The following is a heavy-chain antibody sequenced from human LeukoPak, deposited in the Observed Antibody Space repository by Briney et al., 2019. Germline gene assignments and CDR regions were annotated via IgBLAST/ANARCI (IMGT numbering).Heavy chain of an antibody. Sequence: SETLSLTCTVSGGSLSTYYWSWIRQPPGKGLEWMGYIYYTGSTNYNPSLKSRVTMSVDTSKNQFSLKLNSVTAADTAVYYCARASGGYYNNWFDPWGQPTLVAVCS. CDR1: GGSLSTYY. J-gene: IGHJ5*02. CDR3: ARASGGYYNNWFDP. CDR2: IYYTGST. D-gene: IGHD3-22*01. V-gene: IGHV4-59*01.